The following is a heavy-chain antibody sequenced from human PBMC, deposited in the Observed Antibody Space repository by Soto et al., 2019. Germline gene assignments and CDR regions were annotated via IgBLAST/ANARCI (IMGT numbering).Heavy chain of an antibody. D-gene: IGHD6-25*01. Sequence: ASVKVSCKASGYTSSSYGISWVRHAPGQGLVWMGWISVYNGNTNYAQKLQDRVTMTTDTSTSTAYMELRSLRSDDTAVYYCATRPLADRLTPYYYYGMDGWRKGARVTVSS. J-gene: IGHJ6*04. CDR1: GYTSSSYG. V-gene: IGHV1-18*04. CDR3: ATRPLADRLTPYYYYGMDG. CDR2: ISVYNGNT.